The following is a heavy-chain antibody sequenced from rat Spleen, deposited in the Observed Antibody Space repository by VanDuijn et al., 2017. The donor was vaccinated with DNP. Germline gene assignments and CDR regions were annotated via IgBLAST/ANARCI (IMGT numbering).Heavy chain of an antibody. Sequence: EVQLVESGGGLVQPGRSLKLSCAASGFTFSDYYMAWVRQAPTKGLEWVAYISYDGGSSYYGDSVKGRFTISRDNAKSSLYLQMNSLKSEDTATYYCANWDSWGQGVMVTVSS. CDR1: GFTFSDYY. CDR3: ANWDS. V-gene: IGHV5-20*01. CDR2: ISYDGGSS. D-gene: IGHD4-2*01. J-gene: IGHJ2*01.